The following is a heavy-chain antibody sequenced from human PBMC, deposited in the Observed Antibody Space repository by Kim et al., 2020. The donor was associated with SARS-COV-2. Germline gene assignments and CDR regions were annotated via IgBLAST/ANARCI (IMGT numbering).Heavy chain of an antibody. V-gene: IGHV1-24*01. Sequence: ASVKVSCKVSGHTLTELCIHWVRQAPGKGLEWMGGFHPEDGKTIYAQNFQGRVTMTEDTSTDTASMELNSLRPEDTPVYYCSADRGRGFGEWCSYNFAMDVWGLGTTVTVSS. CDR3: SADRGRGFGEWCSYNFAMDV. CDR2: FHPEDGKT. CDR1: GHTLTELC. D-gene: IGHD2-8*01. J-gene: IGHJ6*02.